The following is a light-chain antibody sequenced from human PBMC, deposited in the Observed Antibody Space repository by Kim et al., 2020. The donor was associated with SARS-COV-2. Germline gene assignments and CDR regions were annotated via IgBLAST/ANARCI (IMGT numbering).Light chain of an antibody. CDR1: SRDVGGYNY. J-gene: IGLJ2*01. CDR3: CSYAGTHTVV. CDR2: DVI. Sequence: GQSVTISCTGTSRDVGGYNYVSWYQQHPGNAPRLMMFDVIKRPSGVPDRFSGSKSGNTASLTISGLQVEDEADYYCCSYAGTHTVVFGGGTQLTVL. V-gene: IGLV2-11*03.